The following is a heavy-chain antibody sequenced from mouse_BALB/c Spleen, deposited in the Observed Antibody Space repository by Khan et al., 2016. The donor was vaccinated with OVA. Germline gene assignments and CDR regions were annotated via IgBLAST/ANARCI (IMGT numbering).Heavy chain of an antibody. CDR1: GYTFTNYG. Sequence: QIQLVQSGPELKKPGETVKISCKASGYTFTNYGMNWVKQAPGKGLKWMGWINTCTGKATYGDDFKGRFALSLETSASTAYLQINNLINEDMATYFCARISSYWYSDFGGAGTTVTVSS. CDR3: ARISSYWYSDF. J-gene: IGHJ1*01. CDR2: INTCTGKA. V-gene: IGHV9-1*02.